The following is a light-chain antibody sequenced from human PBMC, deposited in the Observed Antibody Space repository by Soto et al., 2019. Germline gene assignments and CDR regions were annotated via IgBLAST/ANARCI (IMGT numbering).Light chain of an antibody. CDR1: QGITSY. CDR2: ATS. J-gene: IGKJ4*01. Sequence: DIQLTQSPSFLSASVGDRVTITCRASQGITSYLAWYQKKPGKAPKLLIYATSTLQSGVPSRFSGSGSGTEFTLTINSLQHEDFAIYYCQELNSYTFGGGTKVEIK. CDR3: QELNSYT. V-gene: IGKV1-9*01.